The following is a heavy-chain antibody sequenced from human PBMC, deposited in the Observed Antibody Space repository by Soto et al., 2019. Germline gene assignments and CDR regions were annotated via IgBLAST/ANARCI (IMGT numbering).Heavy chain of an antibody. V-gene: IGHV3-30*03. CDR3: AGGQYYFDY. CDR1: GFPFSSYG. CDR2: ISYDGSNK. D-gene: IGHD2-15*01. Sequence: QVQLVESGGGVVQSGRSLRLSCAASGFPFSSYGMHWVRQAPGKGLEWVAHISYDGSNKHYTDSVKGRFTISRDNSKNRLYLQMSSLRAEDTAVYYCAGGQYYFDYCGQGTRVSVSS. J-gene: IGHJ4*02.